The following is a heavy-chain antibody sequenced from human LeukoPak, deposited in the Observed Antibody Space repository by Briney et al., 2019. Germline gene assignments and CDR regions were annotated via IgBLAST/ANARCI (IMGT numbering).Heavy chain of an antibody. D-gene: IGHD2-21*02. CDR1: GYSINSGYY. J-gene: IGHJ6*03. CDR2: INHSGST. Sequence: SETLSLTCTVSGYSINSGYYWSWIRQPPGKGLEWIGEINHSGSTNYNPSLKSRVTISVDTSKNQFSLKLSSVTAADTAVYYCARAYCGGDCYSGYYYYMDVWGKGTTVTVSS. CDR3: ARAYCGGDCYSGYYYYMDV. V-gene: IGHV4-34*01.